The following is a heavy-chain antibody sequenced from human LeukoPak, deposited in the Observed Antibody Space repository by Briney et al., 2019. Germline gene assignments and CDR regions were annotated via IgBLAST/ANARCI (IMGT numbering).Heavy chain of an antibody. CDR3: ARVRYSGSHLLDY. J-gene: IGHJ4*02. CDR1: GYTFTGYY. CDR2: INPNSGGT. D-gene: IGHD1-26*01. V-gene: IGHV1-2*02. Sequence: ASVKVSCKASGYTFTGYYLHWVRQAPGQGLEWMGWINPNSGGTNYAQKFRGRVTMTRDTSISTAYMELSRLRSDDTAVYYCARVRYSGSHLLDYWGQGTLVTVSS.